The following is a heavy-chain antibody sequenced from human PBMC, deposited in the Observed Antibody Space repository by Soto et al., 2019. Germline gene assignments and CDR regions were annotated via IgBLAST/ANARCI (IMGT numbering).Heavy chain of an antibody. CDR2: IIPIFGTA. Sequence: QVQLVQSGAEVKKPGSSVKVSCKASGGTFSSYAISWVRQAPGQGLEWMGGIIPIFGTANYAQKFQGRVTITADESTSTAYMELSSLRSEDTAVYYCARAPGIAAAGPTRGWFDPWGQGTLVTVSS. CDR3: ARAPGIAAAGPTRGWFDP. V-gene: IGHV1-69*12. D-gene: IGHD6-13*01. CDR1: GGTFSSYA. J-gene: IGHJ5*02.